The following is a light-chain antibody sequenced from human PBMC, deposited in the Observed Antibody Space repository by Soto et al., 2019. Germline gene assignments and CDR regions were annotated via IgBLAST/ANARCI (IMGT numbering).Light chain of an antibody. CDR1: QSISSW. CDR2: DAS. V-gene: IGKV1-5*01. J-gene: IGKJ1*01. Sequence: DIQMTQSPSTLSASVGDRVTITCRASQSISSWLAWYQQKPGKAPKLLIYDASSLESGVPSRFSGSGSGTEFTLTISSLQPDDFAIYYCQQYNTFGQGTKVEIK. CDR3: QQYNT.